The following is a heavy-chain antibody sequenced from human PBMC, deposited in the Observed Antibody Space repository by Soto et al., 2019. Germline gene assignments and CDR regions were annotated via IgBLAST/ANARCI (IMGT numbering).Heavy chain of an antibody. CDR3: AKQRAGFGSGSDTYYLDY. Sequence: EVQLLESGGGLVQPGGSLRISCIGSGFTFSSNAMSWVRQAPGKGLEWVSAISGSGGTTYYADSVKGRFAVSRDHSNNTLYLQMNSLRAEDTAVYYCAKQRAGFGSGSDTYYLDYWGQGTLVTVSS. CDR1: GFTFSSNA. CDR2: ISGSGGTT. J-gene: IGHJ4*02. V-gene: IGHV3-23*01. D-gene: IGHD3-10*01.